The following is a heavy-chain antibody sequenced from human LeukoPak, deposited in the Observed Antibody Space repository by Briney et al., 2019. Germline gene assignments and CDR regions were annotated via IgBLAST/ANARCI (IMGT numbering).Heavy chain of an antibody. CDR1: GYSFTSYW. CDR2: IYPRDSDT. D-gene: IGHD1-14*01. CDR3: ARHVTTASAARGFDI. Sequence: GESLKISCQGSGYSFTSYWVAWVRQMPGKGLEWMGIIYPRDSDTRYSPSFQGQVTISADKSINTAYLQWSGLKALDTAVYYRARHVTTASAARGFDIWGQGTMVTVSS. J-gene: IGHJ3*02. V-gene: IGHV5-51*01.